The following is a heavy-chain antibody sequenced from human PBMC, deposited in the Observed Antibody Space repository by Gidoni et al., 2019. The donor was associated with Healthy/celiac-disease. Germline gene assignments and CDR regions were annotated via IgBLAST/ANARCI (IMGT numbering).Heavy chain of an antibody. V-gene: IGHV4-34*01. CDR2: INHSGST. Sequence: QVQLQQWGAGLLKPSETLSLTCAVYGGSFSGYYWCWIRQPPGKGLEWIGEINHSGSTNYNPSLKSRVTISVDTSKNQFSLKLSSVTAADTAVYYCARGLDSSGWTNWFDPWGQGTLVTVSS. CDR1: GGSFSGYY. J-gene: IGHJ5*02. CDR3: ARGLDSSGWTNWFDP. D-gene: IGHD6-19*01.